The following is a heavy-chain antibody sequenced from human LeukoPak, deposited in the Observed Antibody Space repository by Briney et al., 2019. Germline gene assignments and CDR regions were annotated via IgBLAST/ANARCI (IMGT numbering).Heavy chain of an antibody. V-gene: IGHV1-2*02. CDR3: ARVHVGSGSYSWFDP. J-gene: IGHJ5*02. D-gene: IGHD3-10*01. CDR1: GYTFTGYY. CDR2: INPNSGGT. Sequence: GASVKVSCKASGYTFTGYYMHWVRQAPGQGLEWMGWINPNSGGTNYAQKFQGRVTMTRDTSISTAYMELSRLRSDDTAVYYCARVHVGSGSYSWFDPWGQGTPVTVSS.